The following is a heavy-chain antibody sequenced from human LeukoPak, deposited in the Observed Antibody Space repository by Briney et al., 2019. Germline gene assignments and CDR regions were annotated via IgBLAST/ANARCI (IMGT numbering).Heavy chain of an antibody. CDR2: IYHSGST. CDR3: ARESCSGGSCYSSI. CDR1: GGSISSSNW. J-gene: IGHJ4*02. Sequence: NASGTLSLTCAVSGGSISSSNWWSWVRQPPGKGLEWIGEIYHSGSTNYNPSLKSRVTISVDKSKNQFSLKLSSVTAADTAVYYCARESCSGGSCYSSIWGQGTLVTVSS. V-gene: IGHV4-4*02. D-gene: IGHD2-15*01.